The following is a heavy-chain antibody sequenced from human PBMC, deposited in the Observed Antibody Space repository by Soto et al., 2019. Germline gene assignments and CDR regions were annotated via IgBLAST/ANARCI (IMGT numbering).Heavy chain of an antibody. CDR1: GGTFSSYA. J-gene: IGHJ4*02. CDR3: ARRDYDSSGYYDLGY. V-gene: IGHV1-69*12. CDR2: IISIFGTA. Sequence: QVQLVQSGAEVKKPGSSVKVSCKASGGTFSSYAISWVRQAPGQGLEWMGGIISIFGTADYAQKFQGRVTMTADESTSTADMELSSLRSEDTAVYYCARRDYDSSGYYDLGYWGQGTLVTVSS. D-gene: IGHD3-22*01.